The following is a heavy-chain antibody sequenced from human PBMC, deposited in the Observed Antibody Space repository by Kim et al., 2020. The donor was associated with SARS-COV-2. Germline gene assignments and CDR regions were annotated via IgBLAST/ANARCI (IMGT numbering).Heavy chain of an antibody. J-gene: IGHJ5*02. CDR2: IYHSGST. CDR3: ARETLARQWRSSDP. Sequence: SETLSLTCTVSGYSISSGYYWGWIRQPPGKGLEWIGSIYHSGSTYYNPSLKSRVTISVDTSKNQFSLKLSSVTAADTAVYYCARETLARQWRSSDPWGQG. CDR1: GYSISSGYY. D-gene: IGHD6-19*01. V-gene: IGHV4-38-2*02.